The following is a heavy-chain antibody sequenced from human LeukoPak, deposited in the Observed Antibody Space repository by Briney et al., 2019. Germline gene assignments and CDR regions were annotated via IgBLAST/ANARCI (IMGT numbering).Heavy chain of an antibody. CDR2: MNPNSGNT. J-gene: IGHJ6*02. Sequence: ASVKVSCKASGYTFTSYDINWVRQATGQGLEWMGWMNPNSGNTGYAQKFQGRVTMTRNTSISTAYMELSSLRSEDTAVYYCATYSSGWCGYYYYGMDVWGQGTTVTVSS. CDR3: ATYSSGWCGYYYYGMDV. D-gene: IGHD6-19*01. CDR1: GYTFTSYD. V-gene: IGHV1-8*01.